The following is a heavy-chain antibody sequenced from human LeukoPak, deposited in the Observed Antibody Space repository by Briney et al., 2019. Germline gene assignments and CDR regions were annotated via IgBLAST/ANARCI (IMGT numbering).Heavy chain of an antibody. CDR3: GRGPLKQQLVKPDPDYYYYMDV. CDR2: IIPIFGTT. D-gene: IGHD6-13*01. J-gene: IGHJ6*03. CDR1: GGRFSCYG. Sequence: SMLVSSKTSGGRFSCYGLTWGGQTPRQGGEWMGGIIPIFGTTNTEQKCEGRVNLAADESTPTTYMELNSLRFEDTAVYYCGRGPLKQQLVKPDPDYYYYMDVWGNGTTVTVSS. V-gene: IGHV1-69*01.